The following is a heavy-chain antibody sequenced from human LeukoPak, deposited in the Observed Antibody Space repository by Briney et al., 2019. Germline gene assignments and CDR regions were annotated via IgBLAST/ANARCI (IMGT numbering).Heavy chain of an antibody. CDR3: ARDIVEVTAALFWFDL. CDR2: INPNSGGA. V-gene: IGHV1-2*06. D-gene: IGHD2-2*01. J-gene: IGHJ5*02. Sequence: ASVKVSCKASGYTFTGHYMHWVRQAPGQGLEWVGRINPNSGGAHYAQKFQGRVTTTRDTSINTAYMELSRLRSDDTAVYYCARDIVEVTAALFWFDLWGQGTLVTVSS. CDR1: GYTFTGHY.